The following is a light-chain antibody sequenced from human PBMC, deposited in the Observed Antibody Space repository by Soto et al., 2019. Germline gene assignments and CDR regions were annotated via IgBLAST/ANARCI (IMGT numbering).Light chain of an antibody. V-gene: IGKV3-20*01. CDR1: QSVSNY. CDR3: QQYGSSGT. Sequence: EIVLTQSPATLSLSPGERATLSCRASQSVSNYLAWYQQKPGQAPRLLIYGASNRATGIPDRFSGSGSGTDFTLTISRLAPEDFAVYYCQQYGSSGTFGQGTKVDIK. J-gene: IGKJ1*01. CDR2: GAS.